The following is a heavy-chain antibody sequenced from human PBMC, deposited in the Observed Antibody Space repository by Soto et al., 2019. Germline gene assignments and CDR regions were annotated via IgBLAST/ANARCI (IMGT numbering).Heavy chain of an antibody. J-gene: IGHJ4*02. CDR2: ISGSGGTT. V-gene: IGHV3-23*01. CDR3: AKVGRPYCSGGSCYSYFDN. Sequence: EVQLLESGGGLVQPGGSLRLSCAASGFAFTTYAMSWVRQAPGKGREWVGGISGSGGTTFYADSVKGRCTISRDNSKNTLYLQMNRLRAEDTAVYYCAKVGRPYCSGGSCYSYFDNWGQGSLVTVSS. CDR1: GFAFTTYA. D-gene: IGHD2-15*01.